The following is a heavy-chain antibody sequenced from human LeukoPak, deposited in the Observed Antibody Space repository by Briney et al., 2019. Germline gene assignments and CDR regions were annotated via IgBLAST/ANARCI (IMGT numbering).Heavy chain of an antibody. Sequence: GRSLRLSCAASGFTFSSYGMHWVRQAPGKGLEWVAVISYDGSNKYYADSVKGRFTISRDISKNTLYLQMNSLRAEDTCVYYCAEGSDYPDNWGQGTLVTVSS. CDR1: GFTFSSYG. CDR3: AEGSDYPDN. J-gene: IGHJ4*02. V-gene: IGHV3-30*03. CDR2: ISYDGSNK.